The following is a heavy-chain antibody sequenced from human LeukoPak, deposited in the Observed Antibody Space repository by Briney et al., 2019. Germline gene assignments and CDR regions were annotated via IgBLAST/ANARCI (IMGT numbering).Heavy chain of an antibody. V-gene: IGHV3-21*01. CDR1: GFTFSSYS. Sequence: GGSLRLSCAASGFTFSSYSMNWVRQAPGKGLEWVSSISSSSYIYYADSVKGRFTISRDNAKNSLYLQMNSLRAEDTAVYYCARAIELGAFDIWGQGTMVTVSS. J-gene: IGHJ3*02. CDR2: ISSSSYI. D-gene: IGHD1-26*01. CDR3: ARAIELGAFDI.